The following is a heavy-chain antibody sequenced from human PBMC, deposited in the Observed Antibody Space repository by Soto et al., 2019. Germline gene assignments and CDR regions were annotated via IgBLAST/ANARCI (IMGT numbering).Heavy chain of an antibody. CDR1: GDSMSSSDYY. D-gene: IGHD6-19*01. Sequence: QLQLHESGPGLVKPSETLSLTCAVSGDSMSSSDYYWGWIRQPPGKGLEWIGSIYYSGSTYYNPSLQSRVAISVDTSKNQFSLKLKSVTAADTAIYYCARRTVNIRTFYSGLKTHCFEYWGQGAPVTVSS. J-gene: IGHJ4*02. CDR3: ARRTVNIRTFYSGLKTHCFEY. V-gene: IGHV4-39*01. CDR2: IYYSGST.